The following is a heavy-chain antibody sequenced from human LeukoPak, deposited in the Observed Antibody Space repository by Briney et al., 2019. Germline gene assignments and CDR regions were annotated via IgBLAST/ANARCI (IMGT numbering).Heavy chain of an antibody. CDR3: ARLYGGNPWGAFDI. J-gene: IGHJ3*02. D-gene: IGHD4-23*01. V-gene: IGHV1-2*02. Sequence: ASVKVSCKASGYTFTGYYMHWVRQAPGQGLEWTGWINPNSDGTNYAQKFQGRVTMTRDTSINTAYMELSRLRSDDTAVYYCARLYGGNPWGAFDIWGQGTMVTVSS. CDR2: INPNSDGT. CDR1: GYTFTGYY.